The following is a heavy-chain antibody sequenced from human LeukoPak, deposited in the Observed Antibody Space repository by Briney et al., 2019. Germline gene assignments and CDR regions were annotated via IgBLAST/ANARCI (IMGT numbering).Heavy chain of an antibody. CDR3: ARHSGSGSLSRPFDP. CDR2: IYYTGST. Sequence: SVTLSLTCSVSGGSVTSGGFYWCWLSQPPGKGPEWIATIYYTGSTYYNPSLQSRVTISIDTSKNQFSLRLTSVTATDTAVYHCARHSGSGSLSRPFDPWGQGTLVTVSS. J-gene: IGHJ5*02. D-gene: IGHD3-10*01. CDR1: GGSVTSGGFY. V-gene: IGHV4-39*01.